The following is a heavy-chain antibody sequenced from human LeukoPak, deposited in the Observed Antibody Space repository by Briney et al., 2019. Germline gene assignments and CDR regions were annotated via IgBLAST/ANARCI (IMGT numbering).Heavy chain of an antibody. V-gene: IGHV1-2*02. CDR2: INPNSGGT. Sequence: ASVKVSCKASGYIFTGYYMHWVRQAPGQGLEWMGWINPNSGGTNYAQKFQGRVTMTRDTSISTAYMELRRLRSDDTAVYYCARDVVVGATCFDPWGQGTLVTVSS. CDR1: GYIFTGYY. CDR3: ARDVVVGATCFDP. D-gene: IGHD1-26*01. J-gene: IGHJ5*02.